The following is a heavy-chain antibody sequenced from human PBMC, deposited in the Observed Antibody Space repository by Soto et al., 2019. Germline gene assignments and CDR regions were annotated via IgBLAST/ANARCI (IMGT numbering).Heavy chain of an antibody. Sequence: GASVKVSCKASGGTFSSYAISWVRQAPGQGLEWMGGIIPIFGTANYAQKFQGRVTITADESTSTAYMELSSLRSEDTAVYYCARDAHSSLYYFDYWGQGTLVTVSS. CDR2: IIPIFGTA. CDR1: GGTFSSYA. J-gene: IGHJ4*02. V-gene: IGHV1-69*13. CDR3: ARDAHSSLYYFDY. D-gene: IGHD2-15*01.